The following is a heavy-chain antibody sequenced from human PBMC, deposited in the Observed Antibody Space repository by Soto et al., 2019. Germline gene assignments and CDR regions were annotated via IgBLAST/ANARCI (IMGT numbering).Heavy chain of an antibody. V-gene: IGHV1-69*01. D-gene: IGHD2-15*01. CDR1: GGTFSSYA. CDR3: ARGREDIVVVVAASRGYYYGMDV. Sequence: QVQLVQSGAEVKKPGSSVKVSCKASGGTFSSYAISWVRQAPGQGLEWMGGIIPIFGTANYAQKFQGRVTITADESTSTAYMAMSSLRSEDTAVYYCARGREDIVVVVAASRGYYYGMDVWGQGTTVTVSS. CDR2: IIPIFGTA. J-gene: IGHJ6*02.